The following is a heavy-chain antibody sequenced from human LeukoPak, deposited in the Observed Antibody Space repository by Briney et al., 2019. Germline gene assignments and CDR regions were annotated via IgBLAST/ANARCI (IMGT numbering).Heavy chain of an antibody. CDR3: ARRLSSSWYDDYFDY. CDR1: GYSISSGYY. J-gene: IGHJ4*02. CDR2: IYHSGST. V-gene: IGHV4-38-2*01. Sequence: SETLSLTCAVSGYSISSGYYWGCIRQPPGKGLKWVGSIYHSGSTYYNPSLKSRVTISVDTSKNQFSLKLSSVTAADTAVYYCARRLSSSWYDDYFDYWGQGTLVTVSS. D-gene: IGHD6-13*01.